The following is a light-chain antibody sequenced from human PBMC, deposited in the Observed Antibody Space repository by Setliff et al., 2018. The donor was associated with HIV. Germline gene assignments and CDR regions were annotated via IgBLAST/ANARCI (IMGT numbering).Light chain of an antibody. CDR2: EVS. J-gene: IGLJ2*01. Sequence: QSALTQPPSASGSLGQSVTISCTGTRSDVGGYNYVSWYQLQPGKAPRLIIYEVSKRPSWVSDRFSASKSGNTASLTVSGLRAEDEADYHCGSYTSSSTLVFGGGTKVTVL. CDR1: RSDVGGYNY. CDR3: GSYTSSSTLV. V-gene: IGLV2-8*01.